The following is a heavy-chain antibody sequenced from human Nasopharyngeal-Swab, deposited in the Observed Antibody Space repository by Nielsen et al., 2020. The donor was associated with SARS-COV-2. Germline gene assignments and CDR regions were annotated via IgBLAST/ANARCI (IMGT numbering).Heavy chain of an antibody. D-gene: IGHD3-22*01. J-gene: IGHJ4*02. CDR2: ISSSSSYI. CDR3: ARGPHLYYEALNDY. Sequence: VRQAPGKGLEWVSSISSSSSYIYYADSVKGRFTISRDNVKNSLYLQMNSLRAEDTAVYYCARGPHLYYEALNDYWGQGTLVTVSS. V-gene: IGHV3-21*01.